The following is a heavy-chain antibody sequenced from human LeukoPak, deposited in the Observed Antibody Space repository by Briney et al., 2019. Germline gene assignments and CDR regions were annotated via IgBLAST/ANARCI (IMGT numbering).Heavy chain of an antibody. CDR2: INSSGGRT. CDR3: AKDYYYDSNHFDY. V-gene: IGHV3-23*01. J-gene: IGHJ4*02. D-gene: IGHD3-22*01. CDR1: GFTFSNAW. Sequence: GGSLRLSCAASGFTFSNAWMSWVRQAPGKGLEWVSDINSSGGRTYYADSVKGRFTISRDNSKNTLYLQMNSLRAEDTAIYYCAKDYYYDSNHFDYWGQGTLVTVSS.